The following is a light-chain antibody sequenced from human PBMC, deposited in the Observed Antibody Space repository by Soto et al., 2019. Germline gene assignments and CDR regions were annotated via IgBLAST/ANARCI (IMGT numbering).Light chain of an antibody. CDR2: GAS. Sequence: IVMTQSPATLSVSPGERATLSCRASQSVNSKLAWYQQKPGQAPRLLIYGASTRATSVPARFSGSGSGTEFTLSISSLQSEDFAVYYCQQYNDWPPWTFGQGTKVEIK. V-gene: IGKV3-15*01. CDR3: QQYNDWPPWT. J-gene: IGKJ1*01. CDR1: QSVNSK.